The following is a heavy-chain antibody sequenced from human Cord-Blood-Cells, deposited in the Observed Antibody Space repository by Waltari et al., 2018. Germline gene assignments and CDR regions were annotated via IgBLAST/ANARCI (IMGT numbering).Heavy chain of an antibody. J-gene: IGHJ4*02. CDR3: ARVRGYNWNYDY. CDR1: GFTSSSYW. Sequence: EVHLVESGGGLVQPRGSLRLSFAVFGFTSSSYWTSWVRQAPGKGLEWVANIKQDGSEKYYVDSVKGRFTISRDNAKNSLYLQMNSLRAEDTAVYYCARVRGYNWNYDYWGQGTLVTVSS. V-gene: IGHV3-7*01. CDR2: IKQDGSEK. D-gene: IGHD1-7*01.